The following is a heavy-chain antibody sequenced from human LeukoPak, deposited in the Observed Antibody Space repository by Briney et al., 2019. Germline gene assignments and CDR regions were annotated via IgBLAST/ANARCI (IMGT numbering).Heavy chain of an antibody. CDR3: ARQVAGESLDY. D-gene: IGHD3-10*01. CDR1: GGSISSFY. CDR2: IYYSGST. Sequence: SETLSLTCTVSGGSISSFYWSWIRQPPGKGLEWIGYIYYSGSTNYNPSLKSRVTISVDTSKNQFSLKLSSVTTADTAVYYCARQVAGESLDYWGQGTLVTVSS. J-gene: IGHJ4*02. V-gene: IGHV4-59*08.